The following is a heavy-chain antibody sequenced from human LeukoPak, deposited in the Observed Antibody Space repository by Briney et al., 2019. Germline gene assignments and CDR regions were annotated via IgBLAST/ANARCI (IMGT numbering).Heavy chain of an antibody. CDR2: IRSKAYGGTT. J-gene: IGHJ4*02. CDR1: GFTFGDYA. V-gene: IGHV3-49*04. D-gene: IGHD2-8*01. CDR3: TREGNGPFFDY. Sequence: PGGSLRLSCTASGFTFGDYAMSWVRQAPGKGLEWVGSIRSKAYGGTTEYAASVKGRFTISRDDSKSIAYLQMNSLKTEDTAVYYCTREGNGPFFDYWGQGTLVTVSS.